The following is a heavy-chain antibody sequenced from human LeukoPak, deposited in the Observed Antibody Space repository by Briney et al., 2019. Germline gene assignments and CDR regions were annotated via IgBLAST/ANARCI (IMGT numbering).Heavy chain of an antibody. J-gene: IGHJ4*02. CDR1: GFTFSDHV. V-gene: IGHV3-23*01. Sequence: PGGSLILSCAASGFTFSDHVMSWVRQAPGRGLEWVSAISGSGDRTYYAGSVKGQFTITRDNSKDTLYLQMNSLTGEDTAIYYCVEDWAGDCSGGSCLGYWGQGALVTVSS. D-gene: IGHD2-15*01. CDR3: VEDWAGDCSGGSCLGY. CDR2: ISGSGDRT.